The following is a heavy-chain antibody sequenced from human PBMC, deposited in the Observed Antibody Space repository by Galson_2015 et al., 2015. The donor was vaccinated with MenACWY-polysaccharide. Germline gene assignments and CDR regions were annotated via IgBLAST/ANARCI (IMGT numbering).Heavy chain of an antibody. J-gene: IGHJ6*03. CDR2: INSDGSST. D-gene: IGHD1-1*01. V-gene: IGHV3-74*01. CDR3: ARQCGPGKTGTPSCMDV. Sequence: SLRLSCAASGFTFSSYWMHWVRQVPGKGLVWLSRINSDGSSTSYADSVKGRFTISRDNAKNTVYLKMNRLRAEDTAVYYCARQCGPGKTGTPSCMDVWGKGTTVTVSS. CDR1: GFTFSSYW.